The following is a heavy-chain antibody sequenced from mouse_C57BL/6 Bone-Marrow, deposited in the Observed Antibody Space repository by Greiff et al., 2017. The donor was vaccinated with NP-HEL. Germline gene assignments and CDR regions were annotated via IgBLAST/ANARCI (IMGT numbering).Heavy chain of an antibody. CDR2: INPSSGYT. Sequence: QVQLQQSGADLARPGASVKMSCKASGYTFTSYAMHWVKQRPGQGLEWIGDINPSSGYTKYNHKFTDKATLTADKATSTAYMQLSSLTSEDSAVYYCARARNEDYGYAMDDWGKGTSVTVSS. CDR1: GYTFTSYA. D-gene: IGHD2-4*01. V-gene: IGHV1-4*01. CDR3: ARARNEDYGYAMDD. J-gene: IGHJ4*01.